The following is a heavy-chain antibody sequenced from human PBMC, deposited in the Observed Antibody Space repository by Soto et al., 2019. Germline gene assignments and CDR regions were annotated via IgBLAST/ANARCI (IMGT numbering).Heavy chain of an antibody. V-gene: IGHV4-61*01. J-gene: IGHJ4*02. D-gene: IGHD6-13*01. Sequence: PSETLSLTCTVSGGSVSSDSYYWGWIRQPPGKGLEWIGYIHYSGTTSFFPSYNPSLRSRVTISEDTSKNQFSLKLLSVTTADTAVYFCAAGEASSRNLAPYYLDFWGQGTLVTVSS. CDR1: GGSVSSDSYY. CDR3: AAGEASSRNLAPYYLDF. CDR2: IHYSGTT.